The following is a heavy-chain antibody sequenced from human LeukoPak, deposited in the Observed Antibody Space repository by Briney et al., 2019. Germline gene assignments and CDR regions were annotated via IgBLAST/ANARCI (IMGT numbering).Heavy chain of an antibody. Sequence: GGSLRLSCAASGFTFSSYAMSWVRQAPGKGLEWVSAISGSGGSTYYADSVKGRFTISRDNSKNTLYLQMNSLRAEETAVYYCAKLGSGPCIPPTAFYIWGQGTMVTVSS. CDR1: GFTFSSYA. J-gene: IGHJ3*02. D-gene: IGHD3-10*02. CDR3: AKLGSGPCIPPTAFYI. V-gene: IGHV3-23*01. CDR2: ISGSGGST.